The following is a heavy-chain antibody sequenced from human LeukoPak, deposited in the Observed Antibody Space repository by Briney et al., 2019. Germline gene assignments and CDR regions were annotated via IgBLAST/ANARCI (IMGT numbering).Heavy chain of an antibody. CDR3: ASGVYSSSWYWFDT. CDR2: INPNSGGT. D-gene: IGHD6-13*01. CDR1: GYTFTGYY. Sequence: ASVKVSCKASGYTFTGYYMHWVRQAPGQGLEWMGRINPNSGGTNYAQKFQGRVTMTRDTSISTAYMELSRLRSDDTAVYYCASGVYSSSWYWFDTWGQGTLVTVSS. J-gene: IGHJ5*02. V-gene: IGHV1-2*06.